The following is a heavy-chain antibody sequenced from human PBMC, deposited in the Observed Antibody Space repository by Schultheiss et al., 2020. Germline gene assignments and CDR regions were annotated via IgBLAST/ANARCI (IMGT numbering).Heavy chain of an antibody. CDR1: GFTFSSYW. V-gene: IGHV3-23*01. D-gene: IGHD5-12*01. Sequence: GGSLRLSCAASGFTFSSYWMSWVRQAPGKGLEWVSAISGSGGRIYYADSVKGRFTVSRDNSKNTLYLQMNSLRAEDTAVYYCAKDTGWLRHFDYWGQGTLVTVSS. CDR2: ISGSGGRI. J-gene: IGHJ4*02. CDR3: AKDTGWLRHFDY.